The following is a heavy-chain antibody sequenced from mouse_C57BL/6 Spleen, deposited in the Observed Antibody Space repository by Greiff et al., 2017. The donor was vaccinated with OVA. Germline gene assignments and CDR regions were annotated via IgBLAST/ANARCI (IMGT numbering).Heavy chain of an antibody. J-gene: IGHJ2*01. V-gene: IGHV5-17*01. D-gene: IGHD2-3*01. CDR2: ISSGSSTL. Sequence: EVMLVESGGGLVKPGGSLKLSCAASGFTFSDYGMHWVRQAPEKGLEWVAYISSGSSTLYYADTVKGRFTSSRDNAKTTLFLQMTSLRSEDSAMYYCARNDGYSFFDYWGQGTTLTVSS. CDR1: GFTFSDYG. CDR3: ARNDGYSFFDY.